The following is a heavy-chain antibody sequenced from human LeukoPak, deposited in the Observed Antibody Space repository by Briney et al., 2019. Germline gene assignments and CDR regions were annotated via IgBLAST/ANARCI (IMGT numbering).Heavy chain of an antibody. J-gene: IGHJ4*02. CDR2: IYYSGST. V-gene: IGHV4-59*01. CDR1: GGSISSYY. CDR3: ARGGYYDSSGYYPLGY. Sequence: PSETLSLTCTVSGGSISSYYWSWIRQPPGKGLEWIGYIYYSGSTNYNPSLKSRVTISVDTSKNQFSLKLSSVTAADTAVYYCARGGYYDSSGYYPLGYWGQGTLVTVS. D-gene: IGHD3-22*01.